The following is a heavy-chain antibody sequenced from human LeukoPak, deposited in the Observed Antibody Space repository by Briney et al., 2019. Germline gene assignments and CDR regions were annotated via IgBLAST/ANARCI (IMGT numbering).Heavy chain of an antibody. D-gene: IGHD1-26*01. CDR2: ISYDGSNK. CDR3: AKVGSRSPFDY. J-gene: IGHJ4*02. CDR1: GFTFSSYA. V-gene: IGHV3-30-3*01. Sequence: PGGSLRLSCAASGFTFSSYAMHWVRQAPGKGLEWVTVISYDGSNKYYADSVKGRFTISRDNSKNTLYLQMNSLRAEDTAVYYCAKVGSRSPFDYWGQGTLVTVSS.